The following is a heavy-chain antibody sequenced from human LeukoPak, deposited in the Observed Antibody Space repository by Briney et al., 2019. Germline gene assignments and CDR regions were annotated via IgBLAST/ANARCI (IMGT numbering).Heavy chain of an antibody. CDR2: IYPGDSDT. V-gene: IGHV5-51*01. CDR3: ARHPGRDGYNRNLDAFDI. Sequence: GESLQISCKGSGYRFTSYWIGWVRQMPGKGLEWMGIIYPGDSDTRYSPSFQGQVTISADKSISTAYLQWSSLKASDTAMYYCARHPGRDGYNRNLDAFDIWGQGTMVTVSS. CDR1: GYRFTSYW. D-gene: IGHD5-24*01. J-gene: IGHJ3*02.